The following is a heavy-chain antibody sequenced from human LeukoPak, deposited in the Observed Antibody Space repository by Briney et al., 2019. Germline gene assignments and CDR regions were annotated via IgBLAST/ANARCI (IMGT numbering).Heavy chain of an antibody. CDR1: GGSLNSYY. CDR3: ARWSIAVAGLDY. D-gene: IGHD6-19*01. V-gene: IGHV4-59*01. CDR2: IYYSGST. J-gene: IGHJ4*02. Sequence: NAAETLSLPCTVSGGSLNSYYWSWIRQPPGKELDWIGYIYYSGSTNYNPSLKSRVTISVDTSKSQSSLKLSSVTAADAAVYYCARWSIAVAGLDYWGQGTLGTVSS.